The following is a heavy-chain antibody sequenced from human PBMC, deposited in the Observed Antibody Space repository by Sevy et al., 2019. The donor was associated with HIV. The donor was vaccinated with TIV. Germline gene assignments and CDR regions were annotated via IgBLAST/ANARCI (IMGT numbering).Heavy chain of an antibody. J-gene: IGHJ4*02. CDR2: ISSSSSYI. CDR1: GFTFSSYS. Sequence: GGSLRLSCAASGFTFSSYSMNWIRQAPGKGLEWVSSISSSSSYIYYADSVKGRFTISRDNAKNSLYLQMNSLRAEDTAVYYCARLYYYDSSGYYYSDYWGQGTLVTVSS. V-gene: IGHV3-21*01. D-gene: IGHD3-22*01. CDR3: ARLYYYDSSGYYYSDY.